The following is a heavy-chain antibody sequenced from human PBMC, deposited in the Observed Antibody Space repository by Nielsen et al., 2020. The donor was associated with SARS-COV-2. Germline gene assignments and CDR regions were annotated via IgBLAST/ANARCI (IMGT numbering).Heavy chain of an antibody. CDR3: AKDSEVAGYDH. J-gene: IGHJ4*02. CDR1: GFRVSQFG. Sequence: GGSLRLSCAASGFRVSQFGMHWVRQAPGKGLEWVADMWADGIKKYSIDSVKGRFTVSRDSSKNTLYLQMNSLRVDDTAVYYCAKDSEVAGYDHWGQGTLVTVSS. V-gene: IGHV3-33*06. D-gene: IGHD6-19*01. CDR2: MWADGIKK.